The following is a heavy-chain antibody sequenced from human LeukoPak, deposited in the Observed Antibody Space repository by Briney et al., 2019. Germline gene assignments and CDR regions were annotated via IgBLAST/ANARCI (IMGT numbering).Heavy chain of an antibody. D-gene: IGHD2-15*01. Sequence: AGGSLRLSCAASGFTFSSYWMNWVRQAPGKGLVWVSRIASDGSSTTYADSVKGRFTISRDNSKNTLYLQMNSLRAEDTAVFYCARRIAEGGLDYWGQGTLVTVSS. J-gene: IGHJ4*02. CDR2: IASDGSST. V-gene: IGHV3-74*01. CDR3: ARRIAEGGLDY. CDR1: GFTFSSYW.